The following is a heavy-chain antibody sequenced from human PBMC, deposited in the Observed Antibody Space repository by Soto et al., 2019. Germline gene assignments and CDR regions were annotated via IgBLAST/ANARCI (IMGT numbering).Heavy chain of an antibody. CDR1: GYTFTGYY. D-gene: IGHD3-10*01. CDR2: INPNSGGT. V-gene: IGHV1-2*04. CDR3: ARDITMVRGVIGDYYYGMDV. Sequence: ASVKVSCKASGYTFTGYYMHWVRQAPGQGLEWMGWINPNSGGTNYAQKFQGWVTMTRDTSISTAYMELSRLRSDDTAVYYCARDITMVRGVIGDYYYGMDVWGQGTTVTVSS. J-gene: IGHJ6*02.